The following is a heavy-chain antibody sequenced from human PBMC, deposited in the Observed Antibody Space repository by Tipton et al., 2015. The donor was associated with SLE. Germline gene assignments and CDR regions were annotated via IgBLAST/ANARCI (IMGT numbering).Heavy chain of an antibody. J-gene: IGHJ2*01. CDR3: ASAVVVNNDWYFDL. CDR1: GYSLSSGYY. V-gene: IGHV4-38-2*01. Sequence: TLSLTCAVSGYSLSSGYYWGWIRQPPGKGLEWIGSIYHSGSTYYNPSLKSRVTISVDTSKNRFSLKLSSVTAADTAVYYCASAVVVNNDWYFDLWGRGTLVTVSS. D-gene: IGHD3-22*01. CDR2: IYHSGST.